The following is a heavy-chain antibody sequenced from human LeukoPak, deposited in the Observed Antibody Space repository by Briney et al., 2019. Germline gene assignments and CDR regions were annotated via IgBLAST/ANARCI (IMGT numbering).Heavy chain of an antibody. J-gene: IGHJ3*01. CDR2: IYWDDDK. Sequence: GPTLVKPTHTLTLTCTFSGFSLTTRGLGVGWIRQPPGKALERLGIIYWDDDKRYTPSLKSRLTITKDTSKNQVVLKVTDMDPADTATYYCAHRDGGDSGDSGAFAFWGQGTMVTVSS. CDR3: AHRDGGDSGDSGAFAF. V-gene: IGHV2-5*02. D-gene: IGHD4-17*01. CDR1: GFSLTTRGLG.